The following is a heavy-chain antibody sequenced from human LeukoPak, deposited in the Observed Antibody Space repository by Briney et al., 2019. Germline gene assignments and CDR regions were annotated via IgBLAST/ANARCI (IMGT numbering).Heavy chain of an antibody. Sequence: SETLSLTCTVSGGSISSYYWSWIRQPPGKGLEWIGYIYYSGSTSYNPSLKSRVTISVDTSKKQFSLKLSSVTAADTAVYYCARENGDYDYWGQGTLVTVSS. V-gene: IGHV4-59*12. CDR2: IYYSGST. D-gene: IGHD4-17*01. CDR1: GGSISSYY. CDR3: ARENGDYDY. J-gene: IGHJ4*02.